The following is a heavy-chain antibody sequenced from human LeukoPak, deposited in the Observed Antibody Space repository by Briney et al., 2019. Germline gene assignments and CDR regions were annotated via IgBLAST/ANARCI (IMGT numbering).Heavy chain of an antibody. CDR1: GFTFSSYA. V-gene: IGHV3-30-3*01. CDR3: ASAAAESSFDY. CDR2: ISYDGSNK. Sequence: GGSLRLSCAASGFTFSSYAMHWVRQAPGKGLEWVAVISYDGSNKYYADSVKGRFTISRDNSKNTLYLQMNSLRAEDTAVYYCASAAAESSFDYWGQGTLVTVSS. J-gene: IGHJ4*02. D-gene: IGHD6-13*01.